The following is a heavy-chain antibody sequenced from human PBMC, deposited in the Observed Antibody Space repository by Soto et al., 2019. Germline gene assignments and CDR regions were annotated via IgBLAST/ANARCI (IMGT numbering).Heavy chain of an antibody. D-gene: IGHD3-22*01. CDR1: GGTFSSYA. V-gene: IGHV1-69*06. Sequence: VQASCKASGGTFSSYAISWVRQAPGQGLEWMGGIIPIFGTANYAQKFQGRVTITADKSTSTAYMELSSLRSEDTAVYYCATYFPDDYDSSRLFDDCGQGTLV. CDR2: IIPIFGTA. CDR3: ATYFPDDYDSSRLFDD. J-gene: IGHJ4*02.